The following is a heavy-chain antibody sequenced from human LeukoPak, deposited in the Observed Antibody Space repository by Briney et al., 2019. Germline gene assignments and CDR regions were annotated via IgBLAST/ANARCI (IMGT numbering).Heavy chain of an antibody. CDR2: TYYRSKWYN. J-gene: IGHJ6*02. CDR1: GDSVSSNSAA. Sequence: SQTLSLTCAISGDSVSSNSAAWNWIRQSPSRGLEWLGRTYYRSKWYNDYAVSVKSRITINPDTSKYQFSLQLNSVTPEDTAVYYCARGIGYSSGWYWGRGYYYYGMDVWGQGTTVTVSS. CDR3: ARGIGYSSGWYWGRGYYYYGMDV. D-gene: IGHD6-19*01. V-gene: IGHV6-1*01.